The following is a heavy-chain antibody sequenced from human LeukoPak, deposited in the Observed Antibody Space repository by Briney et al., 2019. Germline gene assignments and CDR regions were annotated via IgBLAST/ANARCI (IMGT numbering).Heavy chain of an antibody. V-gene: IGHV1-69*05. Sequence: SVKVSCKASGGTFSSYAISWVRQAPGQGLEWMGRIIPIFGTANYAQKFQGRVTITTDESTSTAYMELSSLRSEDTAVYYCARNLKEYDYYYYYVDVWGKGTTVTVSS. CDR1: GGTFSSYA. J-gene: IGHJ6*03. D-gene: IGHD2/OR15-2a*01. CDR2: IIPIFGTA. CDR3: ARNLKEYDYYYYYVDV.